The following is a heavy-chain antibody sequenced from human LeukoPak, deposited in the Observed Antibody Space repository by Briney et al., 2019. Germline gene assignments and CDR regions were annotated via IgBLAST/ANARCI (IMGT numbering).Heavy chain of an antibody. Sequence: GGSLRLSCAASGFTFSTFAMTWVRQAPGKGLEWVSGISGSGVTDYADSVKGRFTISRDNSKNTLYLQMNSLRVDDTAVYYCAKTKITLILVANPLSGAFDMWGQGTLVTVSS. D-gene: IGHD3-22*01. V-gene: IGHV3-23*01. J-gene: IGHJ3*02. CDR3: AKTKITLILVANPLSGAFDM. CDR1: GFTFSTFA. CDR2: ISGSGVT.